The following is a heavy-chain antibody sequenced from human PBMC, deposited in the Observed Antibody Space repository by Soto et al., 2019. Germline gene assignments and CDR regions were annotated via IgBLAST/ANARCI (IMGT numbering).Heavy chain of an antibody. CDR3: ARAGGYSGYDYGRTFDY. J-gene: IGHJ4*02. D-gene: IGHD5-12*01. Sequence: QVQLVQSGAEVKKPGASGKVSCKASGYTFTGYYMHWVRQAPGQGLEWMGWINPDSGGTNYEQKFQGWVTMTRDTSISTAYMELSRLRSDDTAVYYCARAGGYSGYDYGRTFDYWGQGTLVTVSS. CDR2: INPDSGGT. CDR1: GYTFTGYY. V-gene: IGHV1-2*04.